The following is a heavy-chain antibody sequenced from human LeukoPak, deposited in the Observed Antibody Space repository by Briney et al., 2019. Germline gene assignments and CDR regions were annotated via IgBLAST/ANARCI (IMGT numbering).Heavy chain of an antibody. CDR2: IYMSGSS. Sequence: SETRSLTCNVSGGSIGSYYWSWIRQPAGKGLEWIGRIYMSGSSNYNPSLKSRVTMSVDMSKNQFSLNLNSVTAADTAVYYCARETYYYGSSGYYYYFDYWGQGILVTVSS. D-gene: IGHD3-22*01. J-gene: IGHJ4*02. CDR1: GGSIGSYY. V-gene: IGHV4-4*07. CDR3: ARETYYYGSSGYYYYFDY.